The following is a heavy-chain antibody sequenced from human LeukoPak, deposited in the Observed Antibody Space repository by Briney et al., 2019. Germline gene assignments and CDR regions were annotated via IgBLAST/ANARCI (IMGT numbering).Heavy chain of an antibody. J-gene: IGHJ4*02. CDR2: ISKSGDTT. CDR1: GFTFSTYS. V-gene: IGHV3-23*01. CDR3: AKETLYCSGGSCYGSGYFDY. Sequence: GGSLRLSCAGSGFTFSTYSMTWVRQAPGKGLEWVSAISKSGDTTFYTDSVKGRFTISGDNSKYTLYLQMNSLRAEDTAVYYCAKETLYCSGGSCYGSGYFDYWGQGTLVTVSS. D-gene: IGHD2-15*01.